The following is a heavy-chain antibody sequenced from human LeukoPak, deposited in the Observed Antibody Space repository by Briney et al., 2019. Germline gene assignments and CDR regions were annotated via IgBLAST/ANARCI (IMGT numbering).Heavy chain of an antibody. CDR3: ARDPYDY. CDR1: GFTLSSYE. J-gene: IGHJ4*02. V-gene: IGHV3-23*01. CDR2: IDYSGGSS. Sequence: KSGGSLRLSCTVSGFTLSSYEMSWIRQAPGKGLEWVSSIDYSGGSSYYADSVKGRFTISRDNAKNSLYLQMNSLRAEDTAVYYCARDPYDYWGQGTLVTVSS.